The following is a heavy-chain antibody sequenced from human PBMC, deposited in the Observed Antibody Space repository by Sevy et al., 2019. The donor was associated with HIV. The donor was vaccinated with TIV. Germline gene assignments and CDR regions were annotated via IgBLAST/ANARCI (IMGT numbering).Heavy chain of an antibody. J-gene: IGHJ4*02. Sequence: GGSLRLSCTASGFTFSSYEMNWVRQAPGKGLEWVSNIISSGSSKYYADSVKGRFTISRDNAKNSLFLQMNSLRAEDTAVYYCARDGNGLFDYWGQGTLVTVSS. V-gene: IGHV3-48*03. D-gene: IGHD2-8*01. CDR1: GFTFSSYE. CDR3: ARDGNGLFDY. CDR2: IISSGSSK.